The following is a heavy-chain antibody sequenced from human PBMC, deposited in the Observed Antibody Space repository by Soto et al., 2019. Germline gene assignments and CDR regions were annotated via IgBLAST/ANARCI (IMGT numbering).Heavy chain of an antibody. CDR2: IYYSGST. Sequence: QLQLQESGPRLVKPSETLSLTCTVSGGSISSSSYYWGWIRQPPGKGLEWIGSIYYSGSTYYNPSLKSRVTISVDTSKNQFSLKLSSVTAADTAVHYCARHRGPMVRGVISNWFDPWGQGTLVTVSS. J-gene: IGHJ5*02. CDR1: GGSISSSSYY. CDR3: ARHRGPMVRGVISNWFDP. D-gene: IGHD3-10*01. V-gene: IGHV4-39*01.